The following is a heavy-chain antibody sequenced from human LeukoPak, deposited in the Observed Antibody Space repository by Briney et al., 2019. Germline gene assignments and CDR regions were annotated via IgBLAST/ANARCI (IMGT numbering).Heavy chain of an antibody. J-gene: IGHJ6*03. CDR1: GASISGSGYY. V-gene: IGHV4-61*08. Sequence: SETLSLTCADSGASISGSGYYWGWIRQPPGKGLEWIGYIYYSGSTNYNPSLKSRVTIAVDTSKNQFSLKLSSVTAADTAVYYCARVSAYYYMDVWGKGTTVTVSS. CDR3: ARVSAYYYMDV. CDR2: IYYSGST.